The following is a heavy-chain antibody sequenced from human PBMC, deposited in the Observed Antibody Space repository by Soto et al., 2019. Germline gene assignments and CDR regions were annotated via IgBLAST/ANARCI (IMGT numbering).Heavy chain of an antibody. D-gene: IGHD1-1*01. V-gene: IGHV4-34*01. J-gene: IGHJ6*03. CDR1: GGSFSGYY. Sequence: SETLSLTCAVYGGSFSGYYWSWIRQPPGKGLEWIGEINHSGSTNYNPSLKSRVTISVDTSKNQFSLKLSSVTAADTAVYYCARGQNWNDGNYYYYYMDVWGKGTTVTVSS. CDR2: INHSGST. CDR3: ARGQNWNDGNYYYYYMDV.